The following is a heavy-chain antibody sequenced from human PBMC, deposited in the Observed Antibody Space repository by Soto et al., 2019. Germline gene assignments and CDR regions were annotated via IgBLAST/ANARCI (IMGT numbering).Heavy chain of an antibody. CDR2: IYSGGST. CDR3: ARRHSGSSWYYSDY. V-gene: IGHV3-53*01. D-gene: IGHD6-13*01. Sequence: PGGSLRLSCAASGFTVSSNYMSWVRQAPGKGLEWVSVIYSGGSTYYADSVKGRFTISRDNSKNTLYLQMNSLRAEDTAVYYCARRHSGSSWYYSDYWGQGTLVTVSS. J-gene: IGHJ4*02. CDR1: GFTVSSNY.